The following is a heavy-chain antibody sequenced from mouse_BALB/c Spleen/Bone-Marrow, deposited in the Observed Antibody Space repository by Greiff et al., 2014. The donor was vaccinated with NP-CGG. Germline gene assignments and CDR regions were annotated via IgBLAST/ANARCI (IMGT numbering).Heavy chain of an antibody. CDR1: GYAFSSSW. J-gene: IGHJ4*01. Sequence: QVQLQQSGPELEKPGASVKISCTGSGYAFSSSWMNWVKQRPGQGLEWIGRIYPGDGDTNSNGRFKGKATLTADRSSNTAYMQLSSLTSVDSAVYFCARSAYYGSSYGAMDYWGQGTSVTVSS. D-gene: IGHD1-1*01. V-gene: IGHV1-82*01. CDR3: ARSAYYGSSYGAMDY. CDR2: IYPGDGDT.